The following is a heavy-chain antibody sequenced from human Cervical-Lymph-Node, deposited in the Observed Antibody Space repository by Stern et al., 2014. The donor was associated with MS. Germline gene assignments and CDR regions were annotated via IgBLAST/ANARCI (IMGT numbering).Heavy chain of an antibody. CDR1: GYSFSSYW. J-gene: IGHJ4*02. V-gene: IGHV5-51*01. CDR3: GREVALTAGLLGF. D-gene: IGHD3-22*01. CDR2: IFPSDSDT. Sequence: EVQLVESGAEVKKPGESLKIACKGYGYSFSSYWIAWVRQMPGKGLEWMGMIFPSDSDTRYSPSFDGQVTISVDKPTSTAYLHWRSLKASDTARYYCGREVALTAGLLGFWGQGTQVIVS.